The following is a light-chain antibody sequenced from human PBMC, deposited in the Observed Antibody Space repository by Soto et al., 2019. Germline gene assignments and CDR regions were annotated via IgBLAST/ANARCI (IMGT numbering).Light chain of an antibody. J-gene: IGKJ4*01. Sequence: EIVLTQSPATLSLSPGERATLSCRASQSVSSYLAWYQQKPGQAPRLLIYDASNRATGIPARFSGSGSGTDFTLTISCLEPEDFAVYYCQQRSNWPLFGGGTKVEIK. CDR3: QQRSNWPL. CDR1: QSVSSY. V-gene: IGKV3-11*01. CDR2: DAS.